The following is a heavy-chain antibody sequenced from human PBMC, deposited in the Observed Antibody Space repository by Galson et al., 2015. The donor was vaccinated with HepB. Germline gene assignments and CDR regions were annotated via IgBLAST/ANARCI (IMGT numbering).Heavy chain of an antibody. Sequence: SLRLSCAASGFTFSSYGMHWVRQAPGKGLEWVAVIWYDGSNKYYADSVKGRFTISRDNSKNTLYLQMNSLRAEDTAVYYCARDGARFICIAAAGGYQGYWGQGTLVTVSS. J-gene: IGHJ4*02. CDR2: IWYDGSNK. V-gene: IGHV3-33*01. CDR3: ARDGARFICIAAAGGYQGY. D-gene: IGHD6-13*01. CDR1: GFTFSSYG.